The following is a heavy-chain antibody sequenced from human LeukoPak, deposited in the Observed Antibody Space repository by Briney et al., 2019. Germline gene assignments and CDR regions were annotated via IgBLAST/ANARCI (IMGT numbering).Heavy chain of an antibody. CDR1: GFTSDDYG. D-gene: IGHD3-16*01. CDR3: ARDLASSDV. CDR2: INWNGGRT. J-gene: IGHJ6*04. Sequence: GGSLRLSCAASGFTSDDYGMSWVRQAPGKGLEWVSGINWNGGRTGYADSVKGRFTISRDNAKNSLYLQMNSLRAEDTALYDCARDLASSDVWGKGTTVTVSS. V-gene: IGHV3-20*01.